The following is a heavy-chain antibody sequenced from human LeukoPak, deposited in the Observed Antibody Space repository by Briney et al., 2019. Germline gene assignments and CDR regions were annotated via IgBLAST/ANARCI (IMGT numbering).Heavy chain of an antibody. CDR1: GFTFSSYA. V-gene: IGHV3-23*01. D-gene: IGHD1-26*01. Sequence: PGGSLRLSCAASGFTFSSYAMNWVRQAPGKGLEWVSAISGSGGSTYYADSVKGRFTISRDNSKNTLYLQMNSLRAEDTAVYYCAKAHSGSYYSGINWGQGTLVTFSS. CDR2: ISGSGGST. J-gene: IGHJ4*02. CDR3: AKAHSGSYYSGIN.